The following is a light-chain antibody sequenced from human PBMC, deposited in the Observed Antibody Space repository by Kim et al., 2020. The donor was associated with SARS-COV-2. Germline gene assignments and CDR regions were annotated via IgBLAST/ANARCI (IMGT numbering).Light chain of an antibody. Sequence: QAATLPCTGNNNNVGNQGAAWLQQHQGHPPKLLSYRNNTRPSGISERFSASRSGDTASLTITGLQPEDETDYYCSAWDSSLNVWVFGGGTQLTVL. V-gene: IGLV10-54*04. CDR2: RNN. J-gene: IGLJ3*02. CDR1: NNNVGNQG. CDR3: SAWDSSLNVWV.